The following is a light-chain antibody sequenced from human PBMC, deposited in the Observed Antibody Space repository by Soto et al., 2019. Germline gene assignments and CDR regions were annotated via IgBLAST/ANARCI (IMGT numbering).Light chain of an antibody. V-gene: IGKV1-6*01. CDR2: AIS. CDR1: QDVRND. J-gene: IGKJ2*01. CDR3: LQEATYPYP. Sequence: AIPMTQSPSSLSASVGDRVTITCRASQDVRNDLGWYQQKPGQAPKLLIYAISTLQSGVPSRFSGSGSGTDFTLTTSRLQPEDSATYYWLQEATYPYPFGQGTKLEI.